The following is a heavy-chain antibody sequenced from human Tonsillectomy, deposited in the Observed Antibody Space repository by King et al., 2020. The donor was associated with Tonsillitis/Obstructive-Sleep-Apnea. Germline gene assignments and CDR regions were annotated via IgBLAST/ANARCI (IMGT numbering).Heavy chain of an antibody. CDR1: GFTFSSNY. V-gene: IGHV3-53*01. Sequence: VQLVESGGDLIQPGGSLRLSCAASGFTFSSNYMAWVRQAPGKGLEWVSVIYGGGNTYYADSAKGRLSISRDSLKNTLYLQMNSLRAEDTAVYYCARAFGWHFDYWGQGTLVTVSS. CDR2: IYGGGNT. CDR3: ARAFGWHFDY. D-gene: IGHD3-10*01. J-gene: IGHJ4*02.